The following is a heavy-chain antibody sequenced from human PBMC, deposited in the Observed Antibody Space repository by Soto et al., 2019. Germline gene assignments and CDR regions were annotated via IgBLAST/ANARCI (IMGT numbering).Heavy chain of an antibody. CDR2: IWYDGSNK. CDR3: ARGSCSGGSCYMDY. D-gene: IGHD2-15*01. V-gene: IGHV3-33*01. J-gene: IGHJ4*02. CDR1: GFPFSSYG. Sequence: GGSLTLSCAASGFPFSSYGMHWVRQAPGKGLEWVAVIWYDGSNKYYADSVKGRFTISRDNSKNTLYLQMNSLRAEDTAVYYCARGSCSGGSCYMDYWGQGTLVTVSS.